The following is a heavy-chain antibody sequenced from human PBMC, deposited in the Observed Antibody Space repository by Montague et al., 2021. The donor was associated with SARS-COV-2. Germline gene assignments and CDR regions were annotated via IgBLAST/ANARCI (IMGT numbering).Heavy chain of an antibody. Sequence: TLSLTCTVSGGSISSGGHYWTWVRRPAGKGLEWIGHIQADGTTNYKSSLRSRLTFSVDTSKNLFSLTLRSLTATDTAIYYCARHRPESCKISPGLAGLFAKVGCSASGMDVWGQGTAVTVSS. V-gene: IGHV4-61*09. J-gene: IGHJ6*02. CDR1: GGSISSGGHY. CDR2: IQADGTT. CDR3: ARHRPESCKISPGLAGLFAKVGCSASGMDV. D-gene: IGHD3/OR15-3a*01.